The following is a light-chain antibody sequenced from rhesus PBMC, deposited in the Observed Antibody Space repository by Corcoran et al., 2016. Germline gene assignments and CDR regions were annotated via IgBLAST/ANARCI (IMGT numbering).Light chain of an antibody. CDR1: QGISTW. J-gene: IGKJ1*01. CDR2: KAS. Sequence: DIQMTQSPSSLSASVGDRVTITCRASQGISTWLVWYQQTPGKAPNLLIYKASTFQAGVPSRFNCSGSGTDFTLTISSLQPEDFATYYCQQSNTAPWTFGQGTKVEIK. CDR3: QQSNTAPWT. V-gene: IGKV1-21*01.